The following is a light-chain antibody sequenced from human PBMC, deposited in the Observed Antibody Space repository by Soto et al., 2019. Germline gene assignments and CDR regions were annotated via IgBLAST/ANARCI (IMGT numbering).Light chain of an antibody. CDR3: QQYNTYWT. CDR1: QSISNG. Sequence: GDRVTITCRASQSISNGLAWYQQKPGKAPNLLIYDASSLESGAPPRFSGSGSGTEFTLTISSLQPDDFATYYCQQYNTYWTFCQGTKVEIK. CDR2: DAS. V-gene: IGKV1-5*01. J-gene: IGKJ1*01.